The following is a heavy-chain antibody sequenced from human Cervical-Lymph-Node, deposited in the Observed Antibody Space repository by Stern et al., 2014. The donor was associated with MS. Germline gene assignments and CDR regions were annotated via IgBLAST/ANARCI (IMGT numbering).Heavy chain of an antibody. CDR3: ARDYEDTSMLFDH. Sequence: VQLVQSGGAVVQPGRSLRLSCAASGFTFSSYGMHWFRQAPGQGLEWVTVNSYDGNHKYYAASVKVRFTISRDNSKNTLHLQMNSVTPDDTAIYYCARDYEDTSMLFDHWGQGTLVTVSS. J-gene: IGHJ4*02. CDR1: GFTFSSYG. CDR2: NSYDGNHK. D-gene: IGHD2-8*01. V-gene: IGHV3-30*03.